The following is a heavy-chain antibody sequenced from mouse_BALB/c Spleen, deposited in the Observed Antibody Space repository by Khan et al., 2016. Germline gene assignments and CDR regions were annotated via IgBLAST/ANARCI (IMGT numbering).Heavy chain of an antibody. V-gene: IGHV1-80*01. CDR2: IYPGDGDT. Sequence: VQLQESGAELVRPGSSVKISCKASGYAFSIYWMNWVKQRPGQGLEWIGQIYPGDGDTAYTGKFKDKATLTADKSSSTAYMQLSSLTSEASAVYFCARSGYGYDYWGQGTTLTVSS. CDR3: ARSGYGYDY. J-gene: IGHJ2*01. D-gene: IGHD2-2*01. CDR1: GYAFSIYW.